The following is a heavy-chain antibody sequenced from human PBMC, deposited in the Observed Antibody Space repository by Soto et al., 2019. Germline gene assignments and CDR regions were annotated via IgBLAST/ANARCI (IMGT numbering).Heavy chain of an antibody. D-gene: IGHD3-10*01. CDR2: INHSGST. J-gene: IGHJ4*02. CDR3: ARTGRGDY. CDR1: GGSFSGYY. V-gene: IGHV4-34*01. Sequence: SETLSLTCAVYGGSFSGYYWSWIRQPPGKGLEWIGEINHSGSTNYNPSLKSRVTISVDTSKNQFSLKLSSVTAADTAVYYCARTGRGDYWGQGTMVAVYS.